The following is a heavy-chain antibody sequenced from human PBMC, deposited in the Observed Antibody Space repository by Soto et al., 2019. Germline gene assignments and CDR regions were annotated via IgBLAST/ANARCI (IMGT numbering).Heavy chain of an antibody. V-gene: IGHV3-23*01. Sequence: EVQLLVSGGGLVQPGGSLRLSCAASGFTFSTYAMSWVRQAPGKGLEWVSAISGSGGSAYFADSVKGRFTISRDNSKNTLYLHMNSLRAEDTAVYYCAKDASSSGWYWYFDLWGRGTLVTVSS. CDR1: GFTFSTYA. J-gene: IGHJ2*01. CDR3: AKDASSSGWYWYFDL. CDR2: ISGSGGSA. D-gene: IGHD6-19*01.